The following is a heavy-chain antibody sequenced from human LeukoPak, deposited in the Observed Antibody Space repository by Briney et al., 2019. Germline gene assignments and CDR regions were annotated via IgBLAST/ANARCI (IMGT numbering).Heavy chain of an antibody. J-gene: IGHJ6*03. CDR2: IYTSGST. CDR3: ARAVLVPAAIGEAYYYYMDV. Sequence: SETLSLTCTVSGGSICSYYWSWIRQPAGKGLEWIGRIYTSGSTNYNPSLKSRVTMSIDTSKNQFSLKLSSVTAADTAVYYCARAVLVPAAIGEAYYYYMDVWGKGTTVTVSS. V-gene: IGHV4-4*07. D-gene: IGHD2-2*02. CDR1: GGSICSYY.